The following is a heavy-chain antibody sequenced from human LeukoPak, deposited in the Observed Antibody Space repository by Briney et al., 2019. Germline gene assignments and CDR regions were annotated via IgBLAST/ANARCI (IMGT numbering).Heavy chain of an antibody. CDR1: GYTFTSYG. D-gene: IGHD1-20*01. Sequence: ASVKVSCKASGYTFTSYGISWVRQAPGQGLEWMGWISAYNGNTNYAQKLQGRVTMTTDTSTSTAYMELRSLRSDDTAVYYCARHRIITGTTSSFDYWGQGTLATVSS. CDR3: ARHRIITGTTSSFDY. V-gene: IGHV1-18*01. CDR2: ISAYNGNT. J-gene: IGHJ4*02.